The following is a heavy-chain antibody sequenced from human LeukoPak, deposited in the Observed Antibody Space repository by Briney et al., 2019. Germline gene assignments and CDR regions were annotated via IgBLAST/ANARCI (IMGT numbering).Heavy chain of an antibody. Sequence: PGGSLRLSCATSGFTFSNYGMSWVRQAPGKGLEWVASISGSSGYIYYADSVKDRFTISRDNAEKSLYLQMDSLRDEDTAVYYCARGRGYSTSSTDMDVWGRGTTVTVSS. V-gene: IGHV3-21*01. CDR3: ARGRGYSTSSTDMDV. CDR2: ISGSSGYI. J-gene: IGHJ6*02. D-gene: IGHD6-6*01. CDR1: GFTFSNYG.